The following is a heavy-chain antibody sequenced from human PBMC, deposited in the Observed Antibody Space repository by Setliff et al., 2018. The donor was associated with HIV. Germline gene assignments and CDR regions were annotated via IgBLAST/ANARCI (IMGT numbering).Heavy chain of an antibody. J-gene: IGHJ4*02. CDR1: GGSISSRGSYY. V-gene: IGHV4-61*09. CDR3: ARAFSGNYYGGVDY. CDR2: IYTSGST. D-gene: IGHD1-26*01. Sequence: NPSETLSLTCTVSGGSISSRGSYYWSWIRQPAGKGLEWIGHIYTSGSTNYNPSLKSRVTISVDTSKNQFSLKLSSVTAADTAVYYCARAFSGNYYGGVDYWGQGTPVTVSS.